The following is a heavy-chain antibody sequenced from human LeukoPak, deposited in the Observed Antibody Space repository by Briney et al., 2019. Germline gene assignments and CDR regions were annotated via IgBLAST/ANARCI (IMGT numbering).Heavy chain of an antibody. V-gene: IGHV5-51*01. D-gene: IGHD3-10*01. CDR2: IYPGDSDT. CDR3: ATSEYYYGSGSYYTWDY. J-gene: IGHJ4*02. CDR1: GYSFTSHW. Sequence: GESLKISCKGSGYSFTSHWIGWVRQMPGKGLEWMGIIYPGDSDTRYSPSFQGQVTISADKSISTAYLQWSSLKASDTAMYYCATSEYYYGSGSYYTWDYWGQGTLVTVSS.